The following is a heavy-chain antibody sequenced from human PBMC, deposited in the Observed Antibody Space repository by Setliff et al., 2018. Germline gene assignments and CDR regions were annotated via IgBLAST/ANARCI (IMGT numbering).Heavy chain of an antibody. CDR2: IYYSGST. Sequence: SSETLSLTCRVSGGSISSGNYYWGLIRQPPGKGLEWVATIYYSGSTYSNPSLKSRLIISVDAPDNQFSVKLSSVTAADTAVYYCARHKSNGSGSYSSLYMDVWGKGIMVTVSS. CDR1: GGSISSGNYY. CDR3: ARHKSNGSGSYSSLYMDV. D-gene: IGHD3-10*01. V-gene: IGHV4-39*01. J-gene: IGHJ6*03.